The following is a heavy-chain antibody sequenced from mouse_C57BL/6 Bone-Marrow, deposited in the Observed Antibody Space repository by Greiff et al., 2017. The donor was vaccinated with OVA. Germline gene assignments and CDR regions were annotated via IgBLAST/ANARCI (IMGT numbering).Heavy chain of an antibody. CDR1: GYTFPCYW. J-gene: IGHJ4*01. V-gene: IGHV1-50*01. CDR2: IDPSDSYT. CDR3: ARDAMDY. Sequence: VQLQQPGAVLVKPGASVKLSCKASGYTFPCYWMPCVKQRPGQGLDWIGEIDPSDSYTNYNQKFKGKATVTVDTSSSTAYMQLSSLTSEDSAVYYCARDAMDYWGQGTSVTVSS.